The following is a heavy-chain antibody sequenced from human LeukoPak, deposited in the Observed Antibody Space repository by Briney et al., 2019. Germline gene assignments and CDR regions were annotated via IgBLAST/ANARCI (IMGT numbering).Heavy chain of an antibody. CDR1: GFTFSNAW. J-gene: IGHJ4*02. Sequence: GXSLRLSCAASGFTFSNAWMTWVRQAPGKGVEWVARIKTRSDGGTRDYAATVTGKFIISRDDSKNMLYLQMNSLNTEDTAMYYCTRKSYFENWGQGTLVTVSS. CDR3: TRKSYFEN. CDR2: IKTRSDGGTR. V-gene: IGHV3-15*01.